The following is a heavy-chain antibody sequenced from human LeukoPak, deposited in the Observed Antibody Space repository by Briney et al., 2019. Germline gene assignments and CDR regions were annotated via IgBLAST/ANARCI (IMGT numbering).Heavy chain of an antibody. V-gene: IGHV3-21*01. CDR1: GFTFDTYS. J-gene: IGHJ5*02. CDR3: ARDPYGSGSWFDP. Sequence: GGSLRLSCAASGFTFDTYSMNWVRQAPGKGLEWVSSISSSSSYIYYADSVKGRFTISRDNAKNSLYLQMNSLRAEDTAVYYCARDPYGSGSWFDPWGQGTLVTVSS. D-gene: IGHD3-10*01. CDR2: ISSSSSYI.